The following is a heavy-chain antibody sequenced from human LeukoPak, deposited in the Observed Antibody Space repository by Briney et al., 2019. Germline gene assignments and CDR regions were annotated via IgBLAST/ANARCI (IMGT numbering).Heavy chain of an antibody. V-gene: IGHV1-46*01. D-gene: IGHD1/OR15-1a*01. CDR3: ARGAPKNNFDY. CDR2: INPSGGST. Sequence: ASVKVSCKASGYTFTSYFLHWVRQAPGQGLEWMGIINPSGGSTSYAQKFQGRVTMTRDTSTSTVYMELSSLRSEDTAVYYCARGAPKNNFDYWGQGTLVTVSS. J-gene: IGHJ4*02. CDR1: GYTFTSYF.